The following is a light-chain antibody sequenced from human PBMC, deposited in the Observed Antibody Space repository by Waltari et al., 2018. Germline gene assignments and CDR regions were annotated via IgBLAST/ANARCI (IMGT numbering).Light chain of an antibody. Sequence: DIQMTQSPSSLSASVGDRVTITCRASRAITNYVNWYQQRPGLAPKLLIYAASTLQRGVPTRFSGSGSGTDFTLTISSLQIEDFATYYCQQSHSAPLAFGGGTRLEI. CDR3: QQSHSAPLA. V-gene: IGKV1-39*01. J-gene: IGKJ4*01. CDR2: AAS. CDR1: RAITNY.